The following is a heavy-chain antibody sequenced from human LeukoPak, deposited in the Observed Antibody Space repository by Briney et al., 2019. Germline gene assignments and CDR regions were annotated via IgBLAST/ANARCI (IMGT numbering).Heavy chain of an antibody. CDR1: GVSISSYY. Sequence: SETLSLTCTVSGVSISSYYCSWIRQPPGKGLEWIGYTSTSGSTDYSPSLKSRVTISVDRSKNQCSLNLSSVTAADTAVYYCARHDEGSGWYRSYIDLWGRGTLVIVSS. CDR2: TSTSGST. J-gene: IGHJ2*01. V-gene: IGHV4-4*09. D-gene: IGHD6-19*01. CDR3: ARHDEGSGWYRSYIDL.